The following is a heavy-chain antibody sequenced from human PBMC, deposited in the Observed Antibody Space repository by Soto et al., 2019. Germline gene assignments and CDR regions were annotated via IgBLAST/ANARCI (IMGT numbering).Heavy chain of an antibody. J-gene: IGHJ6*02. CDR3: AKGSFGLGSSPRFFYGVDV. CDR2: ISYDGSIK. V-gene: IGHV3-30*18. Sequence: QVQLVESGGGVVQPGRSLRLSCAPSGFAFTTFAMHWVRQAPGKGLEWVAVISYDGSIKSYADSVKGRFTISRDNSKNTLYLQMSSLRAEDTAVYNCAKGSFGLGSSPRFFYGVDVWGQATTVTVSS. D-gene: IGHD3-10*01. CDR1: GFAFTTFA.